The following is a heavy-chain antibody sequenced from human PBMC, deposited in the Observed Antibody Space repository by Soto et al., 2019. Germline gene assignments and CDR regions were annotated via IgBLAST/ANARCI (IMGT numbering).Heavy chain of an antibody. CDR2: ISYDGSNK. V-gene: IGHV3-30-3*01. CDR3: ASETTVTTLDFDY. CDR1: GFTFSSYA. J-gene: IGHJ4*02. D-gene: IGHD4-17*01. Sequence: SLRLSCAASGFTFSSYAMHWVRQAPGKGLEWVAVISYDGSNKYYADSVKGRFTISRDNSKNPLYLQMNSLRSEDTAVYYCASETTVTTLDFDYWGQGTLVTVSS.